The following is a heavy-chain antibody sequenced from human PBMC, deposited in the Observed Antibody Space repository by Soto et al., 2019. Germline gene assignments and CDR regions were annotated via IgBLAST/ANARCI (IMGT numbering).Heavy chain of an antibody. J-gene: IGHJ4*02. CDR2: IIPIFGTA. CDR3: AREPADHIVVVTAPFDY. D-gene: IGHD2-21*02. Sequence: QVQLVQSGAEVKKPGSSVKVSCKASGGTFSSYAISWVRQAPGQGLEWMGGIIPIFGTANYAEKFQGRVTITADESTSPAYMELSSLGSEDTAVYYCAREPADHIVVVTAPFDYWGQGTLVTVSS. V-gene: IGHV1-69*12. CDR1: GGTFSSYA.